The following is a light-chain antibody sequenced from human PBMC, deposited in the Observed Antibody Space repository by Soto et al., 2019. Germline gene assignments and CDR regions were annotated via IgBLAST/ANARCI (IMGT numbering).Light chain of an antibody. CDR3: QQYNTYPMFT. Sequence: DIQMTPCPSTLAASVRDRVTFTCRASQGIGTWLAWYQQKPGKAPNLLIYKASTLESGVPSRFGGSGSGTDFALTISSLRPDDSATYYCQQYNTYPMFTFGQGTKVDIK. J-gene: IGKJ2*01. CDR1: QGIGTW. CDR2: KAS. V-gene: IGKV1-5*03.